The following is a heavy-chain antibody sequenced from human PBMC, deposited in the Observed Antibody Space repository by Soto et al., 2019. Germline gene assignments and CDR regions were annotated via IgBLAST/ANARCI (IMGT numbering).Heavy chain of an antibody. CDR2: ISGSGGST. CDR1: GFTFTTAW. CDR3: AKRFSGLLDY. D-gene: IGHD3-16*01. Sequence: PGGSLRLSCAASGFTFTTAWINWVRQAPGKGLEWVSAISGSGGSTYYADSVKGRFTISRDNSKNTLYLQMNSLRAEDTAVYYCAKRFSGLLDYWGQGTLVTVSS. V-gene: IGHV3-23*01. J-gene: IGHJ4*02.